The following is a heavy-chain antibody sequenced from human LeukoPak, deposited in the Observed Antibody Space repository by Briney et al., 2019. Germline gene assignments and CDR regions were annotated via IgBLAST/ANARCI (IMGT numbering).Heavy chain of an antibody. CDR3: AAGRALGQWLGLYYYYGMDV. J-gene: IGHJ6*02. CDR2: ISGSGGST. CDR1: GFTFSSYA. Sequence: GGSLRLSCAASGFTFSSYAMSWVRQAPGKGLEWVSAISGSGGSTYYADSVKGRFTISRDNSKNTLYLQMNSLRSEDTAVYYCAAGRALGQWLGLYYYYGMDVWGQGTTVTVSS. V-gene: IGHV3-23*01. D-gene: IGHD6-19*01.